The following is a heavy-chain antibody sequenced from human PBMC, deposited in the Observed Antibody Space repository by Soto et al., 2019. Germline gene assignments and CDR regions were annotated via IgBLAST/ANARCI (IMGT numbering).Heavy chain of an antibody. CDR1: GYTFTGYY. CDR2: INPNSGGT. CDR3: ARDLGSVHRIAAAGRGDYYYGMDV. V-gene: IGHV1-2*04. D-gene: IGHD6-13*01. Sequence: ASLKVSCKASGYTFTGYYMHWVRQAPGQGLEWMGWINPNSGGTNYAQKFQGWVTMTRDTSISTAYMELSRLRPDDTAVYYCARDLGSVHRIAAAGRGDYYYGMDVWGQGTTVTVSS. J-gene: IGHJ6*02.